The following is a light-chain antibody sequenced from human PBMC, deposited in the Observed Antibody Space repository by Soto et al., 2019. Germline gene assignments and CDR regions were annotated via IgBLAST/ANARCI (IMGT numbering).Light chain of an antibody. Sequence: DIQMTQSPSSLSASVGDTVTITCRASQSISVHLNWYQQKGGKVPKLLIYAASNLYSGVPSRFSGSGSETDFALTISSLQPEDFATYYCQQSYITPYTFGPGTTVEI. CDR1: QSISVH. CDR3: QQSYITPYT. J-gene: IGKJ3*01. V-gene: IGKV1-39*01. CDR2: AAS.